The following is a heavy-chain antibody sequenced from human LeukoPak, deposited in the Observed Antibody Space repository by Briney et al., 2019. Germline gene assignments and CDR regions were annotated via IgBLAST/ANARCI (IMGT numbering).Heavy chain of an antibody. D-gene: IGHD2-2*01. CDR1: GFTFSSYA. Sequence: GGSLRLSCAASGFTFSSYAMSWVRQAPGKGLEWVSAISGRGGSTYYADSVKGRFTISRDNSKNTLYLQMNSLRAEDTAVYYCAAQRCIGYCSSTSYAEDYWGQGTLVTVSS. J-gene: IGHJ4*02. V-gene: IGHV3-23*01. CDR2: ISGRGGST. CDR3: AAQRCIGYCSSTSYAEDY.